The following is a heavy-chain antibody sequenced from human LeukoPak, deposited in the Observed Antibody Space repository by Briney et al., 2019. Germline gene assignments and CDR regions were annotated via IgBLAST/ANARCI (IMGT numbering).Heavy chain of an antibody. CDR3: PRDPWGGYSY. Sequence: GGSLRLSCAASGFTFSTYSMNWVRQAPGKGLEWVSSISSSSHYIYYADSVKGRFTISRDNAKNSLYLEMNSLRGEDTAVYFCPRDPWGGYSYWGQGSLVTVSS. CDR1: GFTFSTYS. J-gene: IGHJ4*02. D-gene: IGHD5-12*01. V-gene: IGHV3-21*01. CDR2: ISSSSHYI.